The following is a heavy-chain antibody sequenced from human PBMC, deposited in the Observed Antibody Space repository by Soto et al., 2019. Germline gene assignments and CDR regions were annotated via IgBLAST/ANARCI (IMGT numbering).Heavy chain of an antibody. CDR2: IYYSGST. D-gene: IGHD6-19*01. Sequence: QVQLQESGPGLVKPSETLSLTSTFSAGSISSYYWSWIRQPPGKGLEWIGYIYYSGSTNYNPSLKSRVTLSVDTSKNQFYMKLSSVTAVYAAVDYCARALSPGIAVNWGQGTLVPVSS. CDR1: AGSISSYY. V-gene: IGHV4-59*01. CDR3: ARALSPGIAVN. J-gene: IGHJ4*02.